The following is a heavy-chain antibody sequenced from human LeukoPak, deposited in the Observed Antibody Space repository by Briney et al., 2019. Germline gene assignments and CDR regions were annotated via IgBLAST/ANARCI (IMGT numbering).Heavy chain of an antibody. D-gene: IGHD3-3*01. J-gene: IGHJ4*02. V-gene: IGHV1-8*03. CDR2: MNPNSGNT. CDR1: GYTFTSYD. CDR3: ARRIIFGVVDL. Sequence: ASVKVSCKASGYTFTSYDINWVRQATGQGLEWMGWMNPNSGNTGYAQKFQGRVTITRNTSISTAYMEPSSLRSEDTAVYYCARRIIFGVVDLWGQGTLVTVSS.